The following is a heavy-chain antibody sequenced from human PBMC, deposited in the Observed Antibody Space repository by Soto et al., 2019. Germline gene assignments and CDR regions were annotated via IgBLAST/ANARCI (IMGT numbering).Heavy chain of an antibody. CDR1: GFSXXTYS. CDR2: ISSSSSYI. Sequence: EVQLVESGGGLVKPGGSLRLSCTPSGFSXXTYSMNWVRQAPGXGLQWVSYISSSSSYIYYADSVKGRFTISRDNAKNSLYLQMNSLRAEDTAVYYCARHKVPRGMDVWGQGTTVTVSS. J-gene: IGHJ6*02. V-gene: IGHV3-21*01. CDR3: ARHKVPRGMDV.